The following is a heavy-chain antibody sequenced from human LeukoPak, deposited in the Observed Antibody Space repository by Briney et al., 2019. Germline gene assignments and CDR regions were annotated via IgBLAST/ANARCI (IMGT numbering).Heavy chain of an antibody. Sequence: SETLSLTCAVYGGSFSGYYWSWIRQPPGKGLEWIGEINHSGSTNYNPSLKSRVTISVDTSKNQFSLKLCSVTAADTAVYYCAREYVVVVPAAIRYYYYYYMDVWGKGTTVTVSS. CDR2: INHSGST. CDR3: AREYVVVVPAAIRYYYYYYMDV. V-gene: IGHV4-34*01. CDR1: GGSFSGYY. D-gene: IGHD2-2*02. J-gene: IGHJ6*03.